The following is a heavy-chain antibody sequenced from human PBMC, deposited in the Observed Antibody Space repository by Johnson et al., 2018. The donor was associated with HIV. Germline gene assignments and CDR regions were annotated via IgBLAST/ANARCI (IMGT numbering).Heavy chain of an antibody. D-gene: IGHD2-21*01. V-gene: IGHV3-66*01. CDR2: IYSGGST. CDR3: AKEGGARDHDAFDI. CDR1: GFTFDDYG. J-gene: IGHJ3*02. Sequence: MLLVESGGGVVRPGGSLRLSCAASGFTFDDYGMSWVRQAPGKGLEWVSVIYSGGSTYYADSVKGRFTISRDNSKNTLYLQMNSLRAEDTAVYYCAKEGGARDHDAFDIWGQGTMVTVSS.